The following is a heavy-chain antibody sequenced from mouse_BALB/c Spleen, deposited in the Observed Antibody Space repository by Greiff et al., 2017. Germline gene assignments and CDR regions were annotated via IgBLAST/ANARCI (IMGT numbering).Heavy chain of an antibody. CDR3: ARITTSAMDY. CDR2: IDPANGNT. J-gene: IGHJ4*01. Sequence: EVQLQQSGAELVKPGASVKLSCTASGFNIKDTYMHWVKQRPEQGLEWIGRIDPANGNTKYDPKFQGKATITADTSSNTAYLQLSSLTSEDTAVYYCARITTSAMDYWVKEPQSPSPQ. V-gene: IGHV14-3*02. D-gene: IGHD1-1*01. CDR1: GFNIKDTY.